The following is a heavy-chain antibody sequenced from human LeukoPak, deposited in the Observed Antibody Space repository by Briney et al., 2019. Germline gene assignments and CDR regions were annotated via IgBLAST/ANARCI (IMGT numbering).Heavy chain of an antibody. CDR3: ARFTYCGGDCYLTGAFDI. J-gene: IGHJ3*02. CDR1: GFTFSSYS. D-gene: IGHD2-21*02. CDR2: ISSSSSYI. V-gene: IGHV3-21*01. Sequence: GGSLRLSCAASGFTFSSYSMNWVRQAPGKGLEWVSSISSSSSYIYYADSVKGRFTISRDNAKNSLYLQMNSLRAEDTAVYYCARFTYCGGDCYLTGAFDIWGQGTMVTVSS.